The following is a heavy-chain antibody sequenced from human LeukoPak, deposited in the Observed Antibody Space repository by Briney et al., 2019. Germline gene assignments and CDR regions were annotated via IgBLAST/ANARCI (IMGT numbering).Heavy chain of an antibody. J-gene: IGHJ4*02. CDR2: IYYSGST. D-gene: IGHD6-19*01. Sequence: SETLSLTCTVSGGSISSSSYYWGWIRQPPGKGLEWIGSIYYSGSTYYNPSLKSRVTISVDKSKNQFSLRLNSVTAADTAVYYCARVQFSSGSLDYWGQGTLVTVSS. V-gene: IGHV4-39*07. CDR3: ARVQFSSGSLDY. CDR1: GGSISSSSYY.